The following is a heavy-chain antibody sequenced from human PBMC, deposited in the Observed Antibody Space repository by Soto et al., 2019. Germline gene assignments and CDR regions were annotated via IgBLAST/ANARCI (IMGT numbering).Heavy chain of an antibody. Sequence: QVTLKKSGPVLVKPTETLTLTCTVSGFSLSKARMGVRWISQPPGKALEWLAHIFWNDAKSYNTSLKSRLTISRDASKSQVVLTLTNVDPVHTGTYFCARALREELPIYYFDSWGQGTLVTVSS. D-gene: IGHD1-7*01. J-gene: IGHJ4*02. CDR2: IFWNDAK. CDR1: GFSLSKARMG. V-gene: IGHV2-26*02. CDR3: ARALREELPIYYFDS.